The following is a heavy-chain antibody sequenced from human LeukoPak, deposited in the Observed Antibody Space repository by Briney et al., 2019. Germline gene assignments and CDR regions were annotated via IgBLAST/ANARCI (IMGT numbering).Heavy chain of an antibody. CDR2: IYYSGST. Sequence: PSETLSLTCTVSGGSISSSSYYWGWIRQPPGKGLEWIGSIYYSGSTYYNPSLKSRVAISVDTSKNQFSLKLSSVTAADTAVYYCARNHAYVWRGLIDYWGQGTLVTVSS. V-gene: IGHV4-39*01. D-gene: IGHD3-16*01. J-gene: IGHJ4*02. CDR3: ARNHAYVWRGLIDY. CDR1: GGSISSSSYY.